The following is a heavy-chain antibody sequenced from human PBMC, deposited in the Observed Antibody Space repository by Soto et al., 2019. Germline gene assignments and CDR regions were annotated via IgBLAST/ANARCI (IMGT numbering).Heavy chain of an antibody. Sequence: SQTLSLTCAISGDSVSSNSAAWNWIRQSPSRGLEWLGRTYYRSKWYNDYAVSVKSRITINPDTSKNQFSLQLNSVTPEDTAVYYCARASYYDFWSGYSSFDYWGQGTLVTVSS. CDR1: GDSVSSNSAA. CDR2: TYYRSKWYN. J-gene: IGHJ4*02. CDR3: ARASYYDFWSGYSSFDY. D-gene: IGHD3-3*01. V-gene: IGHV6-1*01.